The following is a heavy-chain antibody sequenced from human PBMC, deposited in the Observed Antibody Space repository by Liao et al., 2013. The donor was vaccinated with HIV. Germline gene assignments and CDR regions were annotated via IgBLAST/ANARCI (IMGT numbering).Heavy chain of an antibody. CDR2: IYYSGST. D-gene: IGHD3-10*01. J-gene: IGHJ6*03. V-gene: IGHV4-59*01. CDR3: ARSRRGDYYYYYMDV. Sequence: QVQLQESGPGLVKPSETLSLTCTVSGGSISSYYWSWIRQPPGKGLEWIGYIYYSGSTNYNPSLKSRVTISVDTSKNQFSLKLSSVTAADTAVYYCARSRRGDYYYYYMDVWGKGPRSPSP. CDR1: GGSISSYY.